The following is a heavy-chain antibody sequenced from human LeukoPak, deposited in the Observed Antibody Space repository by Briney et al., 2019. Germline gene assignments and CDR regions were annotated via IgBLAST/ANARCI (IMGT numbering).Heavy chain of an antibody. Sequence: SETLSLTCAVYGGSFSGYYWSWIRQPPGKGLEWIGEINHSGSTNYNPSLKSRVTISVDTSKNQFSLKLSSVTAADTAVYYCAKGSSGWSLYHYYGMDVWGQGTTVTVSS. CDR1: GGSFSGYY. D-gene: IGHD6-19*01. V-gene: IGHV4-34*01. J-gene: IGHJ6*02. CDR3: AKGSSGWSLYHYYGMDV. CDR2: INHSGST.